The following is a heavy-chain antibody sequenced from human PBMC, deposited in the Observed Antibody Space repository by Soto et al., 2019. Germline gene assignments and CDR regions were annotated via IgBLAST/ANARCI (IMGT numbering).Heavy chain of an antibody. CDR1: GGSISSYY. CDR2: IYYSGST. Sequence: PSETLSLTCTVSGGSISSYYWSWIRQPPGKGLEWIGYIYYSGSTNYNPSLKSRVTISVDTSKNQFSLKLSSVTAADTAVYYCAQSAYGDYIGYWGQGTLVTVSS. D-gene: IGHD4-17*01. J-gene: IGHJ4*02. CDR3: AQSAYGDYIGY. V-gene: IGHV4-59*01.